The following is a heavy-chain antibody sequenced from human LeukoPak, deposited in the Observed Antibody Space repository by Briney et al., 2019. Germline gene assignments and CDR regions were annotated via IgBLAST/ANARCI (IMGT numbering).Heavy chain of an antibody. CDR2: INHSGST. V-gene: IGHV4-34*01. Sequence: SETLSLTCAVYNGSFSGYYWSWIHQPPGKGLEWIGEINHSGSTNYNPSLKSRLTISVDTSKNQFSLRVNSVTAADTAVYYCARGGWLPRWGQGTLVTVSS. CDR1: NGSFSGYY. CDR3: ARGGWLPR. D-gene: IGHD5-24*01. J-gene: IGHJ4*02.